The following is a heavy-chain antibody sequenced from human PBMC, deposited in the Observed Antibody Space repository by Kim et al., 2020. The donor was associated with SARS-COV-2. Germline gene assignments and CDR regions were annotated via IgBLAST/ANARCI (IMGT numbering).Heavy chain of an antibody. CDR3: ARGGIAAGYNWFDP. CDR2: INPSNGNT. CDR1: GYTFTSYA. J-gene: IGHJ5*02. Sequence: ASVKVSCKASGYTFTSYAIHWVRQAPGQRLEWMGWINPSNGNTKYSQKFQGRVTITRDTSATTSYMDLSSLRSEDTSVYYCARGGIAAGYNWFDPWGQGT. D-gene: IGHD6-13*01. V-gene: IGHV1-3*01.